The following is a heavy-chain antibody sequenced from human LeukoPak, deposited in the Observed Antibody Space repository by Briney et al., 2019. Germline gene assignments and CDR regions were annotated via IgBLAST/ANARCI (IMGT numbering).Heavy chain of an antibody. CDR2: ISSSGSTI. D-gene: IGHD3-3*01. CDR3: ARALYYDFWSGPYGMDV. V-gene: IGHV3-11*01. Sequence: PGGSLRLSCAASGFTVSSNYMSWIRQAPGKGLEWVSYISSSGSTIYYADSVKGRFTISRDNAKNSLYLQMNSLRAEDTAVYYCARALYYDFWSGPYGMDVWGQGTTVTVSS. J-gene: IGHJ6*02. CDR1: GFTVSSNY.